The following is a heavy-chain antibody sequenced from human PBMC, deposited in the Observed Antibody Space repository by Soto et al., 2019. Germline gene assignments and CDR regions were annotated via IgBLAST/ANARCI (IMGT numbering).Heavy chain of an antibody. D-gene: IGHD3-22*01. V-gene: IGHV1-69*13. Sequence: EASVKVSCKASGGTFSSYAINWVRQAPGQGLEWLGKIIPIFATASYAQNLQGRVTLTADESTSTAYMELSRLRSEDTAVYYCARGSYYDSSGYYWGFDYWGQGTLVTVSS. CDR3: ARGSYYDSSGYYWGFDY. J-gene: IGHJ4*01. CDR2: IIPIFATA. CDR1: GGTFSSYA.